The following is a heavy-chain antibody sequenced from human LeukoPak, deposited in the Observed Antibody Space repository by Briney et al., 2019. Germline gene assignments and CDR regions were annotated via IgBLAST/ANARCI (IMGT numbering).Heavy chain of an antibody. V-gene: IGHV1-46*01. CDR1: GYTFTSYY. CDR3: ARAGTSGSYFLGAFDI. Sequence: ASVKVSCKASGYTFTSYYMHWVRQAPGQGLEWMGLINPSGGSTSYAQKFQGRVTMTRDTSTSTVYMELSSLRSEDTAVYYCARAGTSGSYFLGAFDIWGQGTMVTVSS. CDR2: INPSGGST. J-gene: IGHJ3*02. D-gene: IGHD1-26*01.